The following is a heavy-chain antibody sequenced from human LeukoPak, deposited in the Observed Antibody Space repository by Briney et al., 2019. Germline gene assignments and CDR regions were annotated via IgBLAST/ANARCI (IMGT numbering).Heavy chain of an antibody. CDR2: IYYSGST. V-gene: IGHV4-30-4*01. CDR1: GGSISSGDYY. J-gene: IGHJ4*02. Sequence: SETLSLTCTVSGGSISSGDYYWSWIRQPPGKGLEWIGYIYYSGSTYYNPSLKSRVTISVDTSKNQFSLKLSSATAADTAVYYCARVLGLAAFDYWGQGTLVTVSS. D-gene: IGHD1-26*01. CDR3: ARVLGLAAFDY.